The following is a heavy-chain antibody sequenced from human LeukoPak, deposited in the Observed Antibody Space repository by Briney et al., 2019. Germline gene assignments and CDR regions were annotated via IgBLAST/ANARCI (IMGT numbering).Heavy chain of an antibody. CDR2: INPSGGST. CDR1: GYTLTSYF. D-gene: IGHD1-1*01. CDR3: ARDRGQHAFDI. J-gene: IGHJ3*02. Sequence: ASVKVSCKASGYTLTSYFMHWVRQAPGQGLEWMGIINPSGGSTSYAQKFQGRVTMTRDMPTTTVYMELSSLRSEDTAVYYCARDRGQHAFDIWGQGTMVTVSS. V-gene: IGHV1-46*01.